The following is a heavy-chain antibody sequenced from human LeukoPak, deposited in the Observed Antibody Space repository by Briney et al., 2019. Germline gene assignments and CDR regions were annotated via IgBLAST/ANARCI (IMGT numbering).Heavy chain of an antibody. Sequence: GSLRLSCAASRFTVTSNYMSWVRQAPGKGLEWVSVIYRDGRTGYADSVEGRFTISRDNSKNTVFLQMNSLRAEDTAVYYCARDEYYYTSGLDYWGQGTLVTVAS. V-gene: IGHV3-53*01. CDR2: IYRDGRT. CDR3: ARDEYYYTSGLDY. D-gene: IGHD3-3*01. J-gene: IGHJ4*02. CDR1: RFTVTSNY.